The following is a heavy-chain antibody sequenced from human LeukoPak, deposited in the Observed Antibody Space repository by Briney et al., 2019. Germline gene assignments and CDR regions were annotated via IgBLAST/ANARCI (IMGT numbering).Heavy chain of an antibody. CDR3: ARTYYDFRSGYYIFDY. D-gene: IGHD3-3*01. CDR1: GYTFTSYG. V-gene: IGHV1-18*01. Sequence: ASVKVSCKASGYTFTSYGISCARQAPGQGLEWMGWISAYNGNTNYAQKLQGRVTMTTDTSTSTAYMELRSLRSDDTAVYYCARTYYDFRSGYYIFDYWGQGTLVTVSS. CDR2: ISAYNGNT. J-gene: IGHJ4*02.